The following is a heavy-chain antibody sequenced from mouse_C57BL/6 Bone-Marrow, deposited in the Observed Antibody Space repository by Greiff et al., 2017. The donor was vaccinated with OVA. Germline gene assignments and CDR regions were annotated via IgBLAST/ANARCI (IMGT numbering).Heavy chain of an antibody. V-gene: IGHV1-64*01. CDR3: ARSTAQARFAY. Sequence: VQLVESGAELVKPGASVKLSCKASGYTFTSYWMHWVKQRPGQGLEWIGMIHPNSGSTNYNEKFKSKATLTVDKSSSTAYMQLSSLTSEDSAVYYCARSTAQARFAYWGQGTLVTVSA. D-gene: IGHD3-2*02. CDR1: GYTFTSYW. J-gene: IGHJ3*01. CDR2: IHPNSGST.